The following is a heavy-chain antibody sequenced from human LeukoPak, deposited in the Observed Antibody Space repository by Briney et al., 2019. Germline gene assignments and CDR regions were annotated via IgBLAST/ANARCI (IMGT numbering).Heavy chain of an antibody. V-gene: IGHV3-30*02. Sequence: GGSLRLSCAASGFTFSSYDIHWVRQAPGKGLEWVAFIRYDGSNKYYADSVRGRFTISRDNSKNTLYLQMNSLRAEDTAVYYCARDRELLRAFDIWGQGTMVTVSS. CDR1: GFTFSSYD. CDR2: IRYDGSNK. J-gene: IGHJ3*02. D-gene: IGHD1-26*01. CDR3: ARDRELLRAFDI.